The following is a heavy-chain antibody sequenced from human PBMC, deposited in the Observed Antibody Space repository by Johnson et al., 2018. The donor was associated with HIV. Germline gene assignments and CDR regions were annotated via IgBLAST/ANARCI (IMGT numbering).Heavy chain of an antibody. J-gene: IGHJ3*02. CDR3: AGDREDPSDSDGAFDI. D-gene: IGHD5-18*01. CDR2: ISSSGTAK. Sequence: VQLMESGGGVVQTGGSLRLSCAASGFTFSTYAMHWVRQAPGKGLAWLSYISSSGTAKYYADSVKGRFTISRDNSKNTMYLQMNSRRAEDTAGYYCAGDREDPSDSDGAFDIWGQGTMVTVSS. CDR1: GFTFSTYA. V-gene: IGHV3-NL1*01.